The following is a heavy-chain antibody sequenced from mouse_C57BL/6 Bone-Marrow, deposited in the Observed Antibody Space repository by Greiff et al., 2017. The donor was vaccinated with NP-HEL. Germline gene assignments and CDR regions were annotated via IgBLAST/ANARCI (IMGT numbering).Heavy chain of an antibody. V-gene: IGHV1-52*01. J-gene: IGHJ1*03. CDR3: ARGDYYGSQYFDV. CDR2: IDPSDSET. D-gene: IGHD1-1*01. CDR1: GYTFTSYW. Sequence: VQLQQPGAELVRPGSSVKLSCKASGYTFTSYWMHWVKQRPIQGLEWIGNIDPSDSETHYNQKFKDKATLTVDKSSSTAYMQLSSLTSEDSAVYYCARGDYYGSQYFDVWGTGTTVTVSS.